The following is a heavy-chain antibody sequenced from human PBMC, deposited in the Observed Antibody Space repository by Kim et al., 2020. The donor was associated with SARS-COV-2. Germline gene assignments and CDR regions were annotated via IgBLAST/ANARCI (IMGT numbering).Heavy chain of an antibody. CDR3: ASNRGVSDY. J-gene: IGHJ4*02. Sequence: TIYYADSVKGRFPISRDNAKNSLYLQMNSLRDEDTAVYYCASNRGVSDYWGQGTLVTVSS. CDR2: TI. D-gene: IGHD3-10*01. V-gene: IGHV3-48*02.